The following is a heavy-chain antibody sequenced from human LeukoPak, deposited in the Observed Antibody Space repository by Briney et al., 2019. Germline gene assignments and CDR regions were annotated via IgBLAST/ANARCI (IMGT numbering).Heavy chain of an antibody. CDR3: AREGVVVGAAYAFDI. D-gene: IGHD1-26*01. J-gene: IGHJ3*02. Sequence: ASVKVSCKASGYTFTGYYMHWVRQAPGQGLEWMGWMSGYTGNTNYAQKFQDRVTMTRDTSTSTAYMEVKSLRFDDTAVYYCAREGVVVGAAYAFDIWGQGTMVTVYS. V-gene: IGHV1-18*04. CDR1: GYTFTGYY. CDR2: MSGYTGNT.